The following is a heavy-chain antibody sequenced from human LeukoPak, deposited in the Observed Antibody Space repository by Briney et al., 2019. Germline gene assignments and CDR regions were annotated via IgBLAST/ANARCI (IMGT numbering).Heavy chain of an antibody. D-gene: IGHD5-12*01. CDR1: GYTFTGYY. Sequence: GASVKVSCKASGYTFTGYYMHWVRQAPGQGLEWMGWINPNSGGTNYAQKFQGRVTMTRDTSISTAYMELSRLRSDDTAVYYCARDGDVDIVATLPDYWGQGTLVTVSS. CDR2: INPNSGGT. J-gene: IGHJ4*02. CDR3: ARDGDVDIVATLPDY. V-gene: IGHV1-2*02.